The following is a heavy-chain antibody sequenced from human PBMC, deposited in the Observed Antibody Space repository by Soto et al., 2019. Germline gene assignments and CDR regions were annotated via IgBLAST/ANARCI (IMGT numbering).Heavy chain of an antibody. CDR1: GYAFSQYY. CDR2: INPNSGGT. V-gene: IGHV1-2*04. D-gene: IGHD4-17*01. J-gene: IGHJ6*03. CDR3: ARERGGTTATLDYYYFYRVV. Sequence: QVQLVQSGAEVKKPGASVKVSCKASGYAFSQYYIHWMRQAPGQGLEWMGWINPNSGGTKFAQNLQGWVTKTRDTSIKTVYMELSGLRSDATAVYYCARERGGTTATLDYYYFYRVVGGKGTTVTVSS.